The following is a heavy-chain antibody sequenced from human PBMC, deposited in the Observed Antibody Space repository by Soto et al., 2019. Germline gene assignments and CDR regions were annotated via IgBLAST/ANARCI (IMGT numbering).Heavy chain of an antibody. V-gene: IGHV3-23*01. D-gene: IGHD3-22*01. Sequence: GGSLRLSCAASGFSFSSYAMSWVRQAPGKGLEWVSAISSSGGSTYYADSVKGRFTISRDNSKNTLSLQMNRLRAADTAVYYCASRYYDGGRGYLDNWGQGTLVTVSS. CDR1: GFSFSSYA. J-gene: IGHJ4*02. CDR3: ASRYYDGGRGYLDN. CDR2: ISSSGGST.